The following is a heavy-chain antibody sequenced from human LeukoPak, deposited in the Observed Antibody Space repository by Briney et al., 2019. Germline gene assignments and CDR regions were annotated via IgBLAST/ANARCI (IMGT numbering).Heavy chain of an antibody. CDR3: SKEGGIYGDYGLYYFDY. J-gene: IGHJ4*02. Sequence: GGSLRLSCAASGFTFSSYAMSWVRRAPGKGLEWVSAISGSGGSTYYADSVKGRFTISRDNSKNTLYLQMNSLRAEDTAVYYCSKEGGIYGDYGLYYFDYWGQGTLVTVSS. CDR2: ISGSGGST. CDR1: GFTFSSYA. D-gene: IGHD4-17*01. V-gene: IGHV3-23*01.